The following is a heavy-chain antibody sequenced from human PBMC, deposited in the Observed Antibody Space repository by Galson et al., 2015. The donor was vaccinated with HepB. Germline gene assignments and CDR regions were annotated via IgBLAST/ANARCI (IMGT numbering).Heavy chain of an antibody. Sequence: SLRLSCAASGFTFSSYAMHWVRQAPGKGLEWVAVISYDGSNKYYADSVKGRFTISRDNSKNTLYLQMNSLRAEDTAVYYCARSGIAVAPDYWGQGTLVTVSS. CDR3: ARSGIAVAPDY. D-gene: IGHD6-19*01. CDR2: ISYDGSNK. CDR1: GFTFSSYA. J-gene: IGHJ4*02. V-gene: IGHV3-30*04.